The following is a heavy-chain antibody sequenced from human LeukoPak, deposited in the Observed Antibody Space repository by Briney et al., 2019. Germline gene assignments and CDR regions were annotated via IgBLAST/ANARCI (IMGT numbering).Heavy chain of an antibody. D-gene: IGHD1-26*01. V-gene: IGHV4-59*01. J-gene: IGHJ6*03. Sequence: SETLSLTCTVSGGSISSYYWSWIRQPPGKGLEWIGYIYYSGSTNYNPSLKSRVTISVDTSKNQFSLKLSSVTAADTAVYYCTVGATVRDYYYYYYMDVWGKGTTVTVSS. CDR2: IYYSGST. CDR3: TVGATVRDYYYYYYMDV. CDR1: GGSISSYY.